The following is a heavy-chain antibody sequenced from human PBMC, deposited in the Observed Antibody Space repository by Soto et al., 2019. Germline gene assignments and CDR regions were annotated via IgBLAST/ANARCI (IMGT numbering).Heavy chain of an antibody. J-gene: IGHJ6*03. CDR1: GFALYGYT. Sequence: EVQLEESGGDLVQPGGSLRISCVASGFALYGYTLNWVRQAPGKGLEWVSYISGTNGTTYYADSVEGRFTISRDNAKNSLYLQMNSLRAEDTAVYYCARERNYYYMDVWGRGTTVTVSS. CDR3: ARERNYYYMDV. V-gene: IGHV3-48*01. CDR2: ISGTNGTT.